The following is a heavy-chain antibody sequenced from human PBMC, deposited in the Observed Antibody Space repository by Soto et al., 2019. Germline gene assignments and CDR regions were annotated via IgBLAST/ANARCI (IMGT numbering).Heavy chain of an antibody. D-gene: IGHD3-10*01. Sequence: QVQLVQSGAEVKKPGASVKVSCKASGYTFTSYGISWVRQAPGQGLEWMGWISAYNGNTNYAQKLQGRVTMTTDTSTRAAYMGLRSLRSDDTAVYYCAREGSGVRGVRWFDPWGQGTLVTFSS. J-gene: IGHJ5*02. CDR1: GYTFTSYG. CDR3: AREGSGVRGVRWFDP. V-gene: IGHV1-18*01. CDR2: ISAYNGNT.